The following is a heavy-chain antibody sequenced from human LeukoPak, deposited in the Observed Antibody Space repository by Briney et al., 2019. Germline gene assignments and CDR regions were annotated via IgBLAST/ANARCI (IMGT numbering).Heavy chain of an antibody. V-gene: IGHV1-2*02. D-gene: IGHD1-26*01. J-gene: IGHJ4*02. Sequence: ALVTISCKASRYTFTGYYIHWVRQAPGPGLEWMGWINPNSGGTNYAQKLQGRVTMTRDTSISTAYMELSSLRSDDAAVYYCARESTDSGRSFDHWGQGTLVTVSS. CDR1: RYTFTGYY. CDR3: ARESTDSGRSFDH. CDR2: INPNSGGT.